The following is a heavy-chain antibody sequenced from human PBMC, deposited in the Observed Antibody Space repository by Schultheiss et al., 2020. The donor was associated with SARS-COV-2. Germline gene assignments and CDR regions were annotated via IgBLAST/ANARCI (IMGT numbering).Heavy chain of an antibody. D-gene: IGHD3-3*01. V-gene: IGHV4-38-2*02. Sequence: SETLSLTCTVSGYSISSGYYWGWIRQPPGKGLEWIGEINHSGSTNYNPSLKSRVTISVDTSKNQFSLKLSSVTAADTAVYYCARVLASIFGVVKNFDYWGQGTLVTVSS. CDR3: ARVLASIFGVVKNFDY. CDR1: GYSISSGYY. J-gene: IGHJ4*02. CDR2: INHSGST.